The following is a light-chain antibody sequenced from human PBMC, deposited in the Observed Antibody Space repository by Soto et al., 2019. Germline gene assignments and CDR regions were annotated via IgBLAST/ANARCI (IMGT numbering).Light chain of an antibody. V-gene: IGKV2-28*01. J-gene: IGKJ1*01. Sequence: DIVMTQSPLSLIVTPGEPASISCRSSQSLLHSNGYNYLDWYLQKPGQSPQLLIYLGSNRASGVPDRFSGSGSGTDFTLKISRVEAEDVGVYYCMQPLQSWTFGQGTKVDIK. CDR3: MQPLQSWT. CDR2: LGS. CDR1: QSLLHSNGYNY.